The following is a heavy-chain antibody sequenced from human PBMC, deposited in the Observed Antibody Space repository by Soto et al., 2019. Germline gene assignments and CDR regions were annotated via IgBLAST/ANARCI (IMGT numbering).Heavy chain of an antibody. CDR3: MGGGFFDY. CDR1: GHTFTNYA. V-gene: IGHV1-3*01. CDR2: INGGNENT. J-gene: IGHJ4*02. Sequence: QVQLVQSGAEVKKPGASVKVSCKASGHTFTNYAMHWMRQAPGQRPEWMGWINGGNENTRYSEKFQGRVTITRDTSASTAYMELNSLRFEDTGVYYCMGGGFFDYWGQGTLVTVSS. D-gene: IGHD3-16*01.